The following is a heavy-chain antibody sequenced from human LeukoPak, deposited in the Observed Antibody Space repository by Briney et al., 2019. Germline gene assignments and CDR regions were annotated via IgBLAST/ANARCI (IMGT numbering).Heavy chain of an antibody. D-gene: IGHD7-27*01. CDR1: GFTFSTSA. V-gene: IGHV3-23*01. CDR3: AKDLNWGGR. J-gene: IGHJ4*02. CDR2: ISGSGGT. Sequence: GGSLRLSCAASGFTFSTSAMTWVRQAPGKGLEWVSGISGSGGTDYADSVKGRFTISRDNSKNTLYLQMNSLRAEDTAVYYCAKDLNWGGRWGQGTLVTVSS.